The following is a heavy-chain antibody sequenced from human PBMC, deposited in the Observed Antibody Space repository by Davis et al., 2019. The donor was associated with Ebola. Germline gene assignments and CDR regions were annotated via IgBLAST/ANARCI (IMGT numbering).Heavy chain of an antibody. CDR2: IYYSGST. Sequence: PSETLSLTCTVSGGSISSYYWSWIRQPPGKGLEWIGYIYYSGSTNYNPSLKSRVTISVDTSKNQFSLKLSSVTAADTAVYYCARVGRSRKVVVAATDYYFDYWGQGTLVTVSS. CDR1: GGSISSYY. V-gene: IGHV4-59*12. J-gene: IGHJ4*02. CDR3: ARVGRSRKVVVAATDYYFDY. D-gene: IGHD2-15*01.